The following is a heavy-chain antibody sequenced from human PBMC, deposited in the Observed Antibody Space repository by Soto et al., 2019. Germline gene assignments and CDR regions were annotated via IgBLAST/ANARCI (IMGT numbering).Heavy chain of an antibody. J-gene: IGHJ4*02. Sequence: SETLSLTCAVSGGSISSGGYSWSWIRQPPGKGLEWIGYIYHSGSTYYNPSLKSRVTISVDRSKNQFSLKLSSVTAVDTAVYYCASSYSSSWYPRFDYWGQGTLVTVSS. CDR2: IYHSGST. CDR1: GGSISSGGYS. V-gene: IGHV4-30-2*01. CDR3: ASSYSSSWYPRFDY. D-gene: IGHD6-13*01.